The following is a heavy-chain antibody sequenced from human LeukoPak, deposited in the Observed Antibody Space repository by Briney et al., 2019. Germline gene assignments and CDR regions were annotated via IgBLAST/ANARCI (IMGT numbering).Heavy chain of an antibody. Sequence: ASVKVSCKASGYTFTRYYMHWVRQAPGQGLEWMGIINPRGGSTSYAQKFQVRVTMTRDTSTSTVYVELSSLRSEDTAVYYCARDFWVTTVSTPDYWGQGTLVTVSS. CDR1: GYTFTRYY. V-gene: IGHV1-46*01. CDR3: ARDFWVTTVSTPDY. CDR2: INPRGGST. D-gene: IGHD4-11*01. J-gene: IGHJ4*02.